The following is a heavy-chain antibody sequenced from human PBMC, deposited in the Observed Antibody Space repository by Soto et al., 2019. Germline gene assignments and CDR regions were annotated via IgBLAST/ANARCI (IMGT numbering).Heavy chain of an antibody. V-gene: IGHV4-39*01. Sequence: PSETLSLTCTVSGGSISSSSYYWGWIRQPPGKGLEWIGSIYYSGSTYYNPSLKSRVTISVDTSKNQFSLKLSSVTAADTAVYYCAGTIAAADSDYFDYWGQGTLVTVSS. J-gene: IGHJ4*02. CDR1: GGSISSSSYY. D-gene: IGHD6-13*01. CDR2: IYYSGST. CDR3: AGTIAAADSDYFDY.